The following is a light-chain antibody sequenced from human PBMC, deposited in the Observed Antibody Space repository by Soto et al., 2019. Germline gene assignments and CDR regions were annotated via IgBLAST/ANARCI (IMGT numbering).Light chain of an antibody. Sequence: QSALTQPASVSGSPGQSITISCTGTSSDVGGYNYVSWYQQHPGKAPKLMIYEVSNRPSGVSSRFSGSKSGNTASLTISGLQAEDEADYYCNSYTSSSTYVFGTGTKGTVL. CDR1: SSDVGGYNY. V-gene: IGLV2-14*01. CDR2: EVS. CDR3: NSYTSSSTYV. J-gene: IGLJ1*01.